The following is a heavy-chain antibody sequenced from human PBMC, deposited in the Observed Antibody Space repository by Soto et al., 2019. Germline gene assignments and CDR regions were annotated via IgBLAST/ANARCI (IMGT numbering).Heavy chain of an antibody. CDR3: ATASWQWLVEGVGWFDP. D-gene: IGHD6-19*01. V-gene: IGHV1-24*01. J-gene: IGHJ5*02. Sequence: ASVKVSCKVSGYTLTELSMHWVREAPGKGLEWMGGFDPEDGETIYAQKFQGRVTMTEDTSTDTAYMELSSLRSEDTAVYYCATASWQWLVEGVGWFDPWGQGTLVTVSS. CDR1: GYTLTELS. CDR2: FDPEDGET.